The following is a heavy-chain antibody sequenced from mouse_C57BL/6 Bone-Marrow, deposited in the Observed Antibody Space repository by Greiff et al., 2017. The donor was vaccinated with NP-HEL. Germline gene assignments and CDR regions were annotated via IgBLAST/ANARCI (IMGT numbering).Heavy chain of an antibody. D-gene: IGHD2-3*01. CDR2: ISSGGDYI. CDR1: GFTFSSYA. V-gene: IGHV5-9-1*02. Sequence: EVQRVESGEGLVKPGGSLKLSCAASGFTFSSYAMSWVRETPEKRLEWVAYISSGGDYIYYADTVKGRFTISRDNARNTLYLQMSSLKSEDTAMYYCTREGLLLLAYWGQETVVTVSA. J-gene: IGHJ3*01. CDR3: TREGLLLLAY.